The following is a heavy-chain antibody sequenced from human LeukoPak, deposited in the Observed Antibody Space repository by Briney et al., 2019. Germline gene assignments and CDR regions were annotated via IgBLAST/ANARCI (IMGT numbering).Heavy chain of an antibody. CDR1: GGSISSYY. J-gene: IGHJ4*02. D-gene: IGHD3-10*01. CDR3: ARAPGSPGDY. CDR2: IYYSGST. Sequence: SETLSLTCTVSGGSISSYYWSWIRQPPGKGLEWIGYIYYSGSTNYNPSLKSRVAISVDTSKNQFSLKLSSVTAADTAVYYCARAPGSPGDYWGQGTLVTVSS. V-gene: IGHV4-59*01.